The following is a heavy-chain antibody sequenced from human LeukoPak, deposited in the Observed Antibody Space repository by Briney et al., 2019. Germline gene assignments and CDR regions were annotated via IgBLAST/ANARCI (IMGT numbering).Heavy chain of an antibody. V-gene: IGHV4-34*01. CDR1: GGSFSGYY. CDR2: INHSGST. J-gene: IGHJ4*02. Sequence: SETLSLTCAVYGGSFSGYYWSWIRQPPGKGLEWIGEINHSGSTNYNPSLKSRVTMSVDTSKKQFSLKLSAVTAADTAVYYCARCDPYYFDSWGQGTLVTVSS. D-gene: IGHD2-21*02. CDR3: ARCDPYYFDS.